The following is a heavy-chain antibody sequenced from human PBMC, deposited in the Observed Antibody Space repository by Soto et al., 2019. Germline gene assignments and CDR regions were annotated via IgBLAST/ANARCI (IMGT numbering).Heavy chain of an antibody. D-gene: IGHD3-9*01. CDR3: ARALGPLNYYYYGMDV. J-gene: IGHJ6*02. V-gene: IGHV1-69*02. CDR1: GGTFSSYT. CDR2: IIPILGIA. Sequence: ASVKVSCKASGGTFSSYTISWVRQAPGQGLEWMGRIIPILGIANYAQKFQGRVTITADKSTSTAYMELSSLRSEDTAVYYCARALGPLNYYYYGMDVWGQGTTVTVSS.